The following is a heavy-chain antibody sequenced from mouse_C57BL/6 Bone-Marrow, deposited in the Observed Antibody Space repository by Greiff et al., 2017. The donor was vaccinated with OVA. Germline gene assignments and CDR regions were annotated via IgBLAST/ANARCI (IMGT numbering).Heavy chain of an antibody. CDR1: GFNIKDDY. CDR2: IDPENGDT. J-gene: IGHJ1*03. D-gene: IGHD1-1*01. CDR3: TGSSYVHWYFDV. Sequence: VQLKESGAELVRPGASVKLSCTASGFNIKDDYMHWVKQRPEQGLEWIGWIDPENGDTEYASKFQGKATITADTSSNTAYLQLSSLTSEDTAVYYCTGSSYVHWYFDVWGTGTTVTVSS. V-gene: IGHV14-4*01.